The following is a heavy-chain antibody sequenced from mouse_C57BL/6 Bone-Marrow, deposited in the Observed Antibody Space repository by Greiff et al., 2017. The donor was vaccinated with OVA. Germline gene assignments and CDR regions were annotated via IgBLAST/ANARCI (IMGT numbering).Heavy chain of an antibody. CDR3: ARRDDGYSLAY. Sequence: EVHLVESGGGLVKPGGSLKLSCAASGFTFSDYGMHWVRQAPEKGLEWVAYISSGSSTIYYADTVKGRFTISRDNAKNTLFLQMTSLRSEDTAMYYCARRDDGYSLAYWGQGTLVTVSA. CDR1: GFTFSDYG. CDR2: ISSGSSTI. D-gene: IGHD2-3*01. J-gene: IGHJ3*01. V-gene: IGHV5-17*01.